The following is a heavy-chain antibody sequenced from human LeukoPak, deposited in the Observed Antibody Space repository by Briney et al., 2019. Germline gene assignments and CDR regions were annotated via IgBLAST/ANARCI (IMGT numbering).Heavy chain of an antibody. V-gene: IGHV1-69-2*01. Sequence: ATVKISCKVSGYTFTDYYMHWLQQAPGKGLEWMGLVDPEDSETIYAEKFQGRVTITADTSTDTAYMELSSLSSEDTAVYYCATGMASSGWGLVDWGQGTLVTVSS. CDR3: ATGMASSGWGLVD. CDR2: VDPEDSET. D-gene: IGHD6-19*01. CDR1: GYTFTDYY. J-gene: IGHJ4*02.